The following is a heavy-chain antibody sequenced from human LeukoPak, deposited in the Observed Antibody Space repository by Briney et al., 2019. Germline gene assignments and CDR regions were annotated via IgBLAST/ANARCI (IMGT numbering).Heavy chain of an antibody. CDR1: GGSISTYY. CDR2: IYYSGST. CDR3: ARGDPFDY. V-gene: IGHV4-59*01. J-gene: IGHJ4*02. Sequence: SETLSLTCTVSGGSISTYYWNWIRQPPGKGLEWIGFIYYSGSTNCNPSLKSRVTISLDTSKNQFSLKLTSVTAADTAVYYCARGDPFDYWGQGTLVTLSS.